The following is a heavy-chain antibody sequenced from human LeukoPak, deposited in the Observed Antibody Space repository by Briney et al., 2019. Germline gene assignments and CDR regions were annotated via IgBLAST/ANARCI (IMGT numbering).Heavy chain of an antibody. CDR2: IKPDGDEK. Sequence: GGSLRLSCAASGFTFSTYCMTWLRQTPGKGLEWVANIKPDGDEKYYVDSVKGRFTISRDNAKNSLYLQMNSLRAEDTAVYYCARDVWGKGTTVTVSS. V-gene: IGHV3-7*01. CDR1: GFTFSTYC. CDR3: ARDV. J-gene: IGHJ6*04.